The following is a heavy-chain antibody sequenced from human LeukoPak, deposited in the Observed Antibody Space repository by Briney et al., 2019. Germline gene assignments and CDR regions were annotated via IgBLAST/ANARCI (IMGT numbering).Heavy chain of an antibody. CDR1: GYTFTGYY. D-gene: IGHD3-10*01. V-gene: IGHV1-2*02. CDR3: ARGPISSMVRGVIANY. J-gene: IGHJ4*02. CDR2: INPNSGGT. Sequence: ASLKVSCKASGYTFTGYYMHWVRQAPGQGLEWMGWINPNSGGTNYAQKFQGRVTMTKDTSISTAYMELSRLRSDDTAVYYCARGPISSMVRGVIANYWGQGTLVTVSS.